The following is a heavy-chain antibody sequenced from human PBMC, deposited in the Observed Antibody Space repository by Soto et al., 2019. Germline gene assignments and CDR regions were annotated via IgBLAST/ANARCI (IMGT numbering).Heavy chain of an antibody. J-gene: IGHJ4*02. CDR3: ARERLIAVTGLLHY. D-gene: IGHD6-19*01. CDR2: ISAYNGKT. Sequence: QVQLVQSGAEVKKPGASVKVSCKTSGYPFTSYGINWVRQAPGQGPEWMGWISAYNGKTSYTQKFQGRVTMTTDTSVSTGYMWLRSLRSEDTAVYYWARERLIAVTGLLHYWGQGTLVTVSS. V-gene: IGHV1-18*01. CDR1: GYPFTSYG.